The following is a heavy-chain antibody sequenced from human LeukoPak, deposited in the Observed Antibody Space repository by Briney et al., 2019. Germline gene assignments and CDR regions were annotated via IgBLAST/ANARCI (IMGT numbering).Heavy chain of an antibody. V-gene: IGHV3-33*08. Sequence: PGGSLRLSCAASGFTFSSYSMNWVRQAPGKGLEWVAGIWPDGSQKYHADSVKGRFTISRDNSKNTLYLEMNSLRAEDTAVYYCARGMDWTLNHWGQGALVTVSS. J-gene: IGHJ5*02. CDR2: IWPDGSQK. D-gene: IGHD3/OR15-3a*01. CDR3: ARGMDWTLNH. CDR1: GFTFSSYS.